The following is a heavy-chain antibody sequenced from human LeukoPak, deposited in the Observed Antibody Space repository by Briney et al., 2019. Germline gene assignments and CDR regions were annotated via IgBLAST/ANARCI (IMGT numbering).Heavy chain of an antibody. J-gene: IGHJ4*02. CDR3: AREEGIAAAGSGY. CDR1: GGSFSGYY. V-gene: IGHV4-34*01. Sequence: PSETLSLTCAVYGGSFSGYYWSWIRQPPGKGLEWIGEINHSGSTNYNPSLKSRVTISVDTSKNQFSLKLSSVTAADTAVYYCAREEGIAAAGSGYWGQGTLVNVSS. D-gene: IGHD6-13*01. CDR2: INHSGST.